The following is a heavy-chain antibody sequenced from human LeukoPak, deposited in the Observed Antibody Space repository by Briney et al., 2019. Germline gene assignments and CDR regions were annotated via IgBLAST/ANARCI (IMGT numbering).Heavy chain of an antibody. J-gene: IGHJ4*02. CDR3: ARWSLHSSGWYFDY. CDR1: GDSISSYY. Sequence: SETLSLTCIVSGDSISSYYWSWIRQPPGKGLEWIGYISYSGSTNYNPSLKSRVTISVGTSKNQFSLNLTSVTAADTAMYYCARWSLHSSGWYFDYWGQGTLVTVSS. V-gene: IGHV4-59*01. CDR2: ISYSGST. D-gene: IGHD6-19*01.